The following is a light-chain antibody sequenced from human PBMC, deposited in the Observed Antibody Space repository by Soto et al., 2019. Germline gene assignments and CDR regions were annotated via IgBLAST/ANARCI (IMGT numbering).Light chain of an antibody. Sequence: EIVLTQAPATLSLSPGERATLSCSASQSIGLAIAWYQHKPGQAPRLLIFDASQRATGIPARFRGSGSGTDFTLTINNLEPEDFAVYYCQVRTNWSIAFGRGTRLEIK. CDR3: QVRTNWSIA. J-gene: IGKJ5*01. CDR2: DAS. V-gene: IGKV3-11*01. CDR1: QSIGLA.